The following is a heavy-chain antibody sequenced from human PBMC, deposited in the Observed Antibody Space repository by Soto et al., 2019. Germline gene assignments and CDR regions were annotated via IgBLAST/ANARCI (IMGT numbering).Heavy chain of an antibody. CDR1: GFTFSSYW. Sequence: PGGSLRLSCAASGFTFSSYWMSWVRQAPGKGLEWVANIKQDGSEKYYVDSVKGRFTTSRDNAKNSLYLQMNSLRAEDTAVYYCARVGYDFWSGYYTLGYYYYGMDVWGQGTTVTVSS. CDR2: IKQDGSEK. J-gene: IGHJ6*02. D-gene: IGHD3-3*01. CDR3: ARVGYDFWSGYYTLGYYYYGMDV. V-gene: IGHV3-7*03.